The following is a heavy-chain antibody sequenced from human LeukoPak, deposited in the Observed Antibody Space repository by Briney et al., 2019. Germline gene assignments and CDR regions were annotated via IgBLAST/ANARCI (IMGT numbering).Heavy chain of an antibody. V-gene: IGHV3-7*01. CDR1: GFTFSSYW. CDR2: IRPDGNEK. D-gene: IGHD2-15*01. CDR3: VRDNGYCTGGSCYSVFDS. J-gene: IGHJ5*01. Sequence: GGSLRLSCAASGFTFSSYWMSWVRQAPGKGLEWVAYIRPDGNEKFYMDSVRGRFTISRDNAKSYLSLQMNSLRAEDTAVHYCVRDNGYCTGGSCYSVFDSWGQGSLVTVSS.